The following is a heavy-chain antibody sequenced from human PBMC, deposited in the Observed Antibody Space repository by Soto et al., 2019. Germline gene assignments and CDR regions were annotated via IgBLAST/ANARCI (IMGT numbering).Heavy chain of an antibody. CDR3: AKAPMRGPHGMDV. CDR2: ISGSGGST. J-gene: IGHJ6*02. V-gene: IGHV3-23*01. Sequence: EVQLLESGGGLVQPGGSLRLSCAASGFTFSSYAMSWVRQAPGKGLEWVSAISGSGGSTYYADSVKGRFTISRDNSKNTRYLQMNNLRAEDTAVYYCAKAPMRGPHGMDVWGQGTTVTVSS. CDR1: GFTFSSYA.